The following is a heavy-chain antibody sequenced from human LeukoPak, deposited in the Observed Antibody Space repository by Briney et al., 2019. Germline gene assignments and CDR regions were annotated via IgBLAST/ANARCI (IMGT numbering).Heavy chain of an antibody. CDR2: ISSSSSYI. CDR1: GFTFSSYS. D-gene: IGHD4-17*01. Sequence: GGSLRLSCAASGFTFSSYSMNWVRQAPGKGLEWVSSISSSSSYIYYADSVKGRFTISRDNAKNSLYLQMSSLRAEDTAVYYCARDYGDGLGYFDYWGQGTLVTVSS. J-gene: IGHJ4*02. V-gene: IGHV3-21*01. CDR3: ARDYGDGLGYFDY.